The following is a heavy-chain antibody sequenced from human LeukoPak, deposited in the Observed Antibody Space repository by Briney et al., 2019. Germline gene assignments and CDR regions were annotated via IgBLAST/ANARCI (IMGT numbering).Heavy chain of an antibody. CDR1: GYTFTDYG. Sequence: GASVKVSCKASGYTFTDYGISWVRQAPGQGLEWMGWISAYNGNTNYAQKFQGRVTMTTDTSTSTAYMELRSLRSDDTAVYYCARDCSSGTCYFLPCGQGTLVTVSS. CDR2: ISAYNGNT. CDR3: ARDCSSGTCYFLP. D-gene: IGHD2-15*01. V-gene: IGHV1-18*01. J-gene: IGHJ5*02.